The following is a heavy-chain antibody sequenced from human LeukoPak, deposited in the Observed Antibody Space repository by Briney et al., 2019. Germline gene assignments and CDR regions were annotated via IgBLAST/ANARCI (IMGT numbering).Heavy chain of an antibody. Sequence: GGSLRLSCAASGFTFSSYAMSWVRQAPGKGLEWVSTIRGSGGSTNYADSVKGRIIIPRDNSKNTLYLQVNSLSAEDTAVYYCAKDGNYYGSGSYDYWGQGTLVTVSS. CDR2: IRGSGGST. V-gene: IGHV3-23*01. D-gene: IGHD3-10*01. J-gene: IGHJ4*02. CDR3: AKDGNYYGSGSYDY. CDR1: GFTFSSYA.